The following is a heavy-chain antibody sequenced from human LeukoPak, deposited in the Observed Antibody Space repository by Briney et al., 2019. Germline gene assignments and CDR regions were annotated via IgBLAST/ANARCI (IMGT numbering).Heavy chain of an antibody. D-gene: IGHD3-10*01. CDR1: GFTFTISA. Sequence: ASVKVSCKASGFTFTISAMQWVRQARGQRLEWIGWIVVGSGNTNYAQKFQERVTITRDMSTSTAYMELSSLRSEDTAVYYCAADGYGSGSQELEYFQHWGQGTLVTVSS. V-gene: IGHV1-58*02. CDR2: IVVGSGNT. CDR3: AADGYGSGSQELEYFQH. J-gene: IGHJ1*01.